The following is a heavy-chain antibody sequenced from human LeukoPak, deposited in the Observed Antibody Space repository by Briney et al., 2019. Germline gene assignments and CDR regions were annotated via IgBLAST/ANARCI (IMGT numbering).Heavy chain of an antibody. CDR2: IYYSGST. V-gene: IGHV4-39*07. CDR1: GGSISSSSYY. J-gene: IGHJ4*02. CDR3: AILPATDTYHYDNRLYYRPGVH. Sequence: PSETLFLTCTVSGGSISSSSYYWGWIRQPPGKGLEWIGSIYYSGSTYYNPSLRSRVIISVDTSKNRFSLKLSSATAADTAVYYCAILPATDTYHYDNRLYYRPGVHWGQGTLVTVSS. D-gene: IGHD3-22*01.